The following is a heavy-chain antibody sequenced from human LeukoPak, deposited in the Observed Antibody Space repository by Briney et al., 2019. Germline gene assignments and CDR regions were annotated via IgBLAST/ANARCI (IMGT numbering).Heavy chain of an antibody. Sequence: PSETLSLTCTVSGGSISSYYWSWIRQPPGKGLEWIGYIYYSGSTNYNPSLKSRVTISVDTSKNQFSLKLSSVTAADTAVYYCARETVLALGLAAAGYFDYWGQGTLVTVSS. D-gene: IGHD6-13*01. V-gene: IGHV4-59*12. CDR3: ARETVLALGLAAAGYFDY. J-gene: IGHJ4*02. CDR2: IYYSGST. CDR1: GGSISSYY.